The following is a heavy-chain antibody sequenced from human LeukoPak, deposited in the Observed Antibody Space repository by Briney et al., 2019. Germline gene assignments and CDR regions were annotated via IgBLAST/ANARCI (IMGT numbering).Heavy chain of an antibody. D-gene: IGHD3-10*01. CDR3: ARGELLWFGELQGLDY. CDR1: GYTFTSYG. J-gene: IGHJ4*02. Sequence: ASVKVSCKASGYTFTSYGITWVRQAPGQGLEWMGWISAYNGNTNCAQKLQGRVTMTTDTSTSTAYMELRSLRPDDTAVYYCARGELLWFGELQGLDYWGQGTLVTVSS. CDR2: ISAYNGNT. V-gene: IGHV1-18*01.